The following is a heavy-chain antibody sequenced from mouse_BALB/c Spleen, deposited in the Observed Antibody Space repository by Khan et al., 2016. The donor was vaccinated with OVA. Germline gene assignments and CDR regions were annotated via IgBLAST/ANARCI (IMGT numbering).Heavy chain of an antibody. V-gene: IGHV1S137*01. D-gene: IGHD1-3*01. CDR1: GYTFTDYA. Sequence: VQLQESGAELVRPGVSVKISCKGSGYTFTDYAMHWVKQSHAKSLEWIGVISTYYGDASYNQKFKGKATMTVAKSSSTAYMELARLTSEDSAIYYCVRGSGNSRFAYWGQGTLVTVSA. CDR2: ISTYYGDA. CDR3: VRGSGNSRFAY. J-gene: IGHJ3*01.